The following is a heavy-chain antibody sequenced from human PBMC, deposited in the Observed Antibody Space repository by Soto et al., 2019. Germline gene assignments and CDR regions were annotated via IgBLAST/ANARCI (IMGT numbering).Heavy chain of an antibody. J-gene: IGHJ3*02. CDR3: AREIVVVIHDAFDI. V-gene: IGHV3-30-3*01. CDR1: GFTLTSYA. D-gene: IGHD3-22*01. CDR2: ISYDGSNN. Sequence: PGGSLRLSFAAFGFTLTSYAMHWVGQAPGKGLEWVAVISYDGSNNNYAASVKGRFTISRDKSNNTLYLQMNSLRAEDTAVYYCAREIVVVIHDAFDIWGQGTMVTVSS.